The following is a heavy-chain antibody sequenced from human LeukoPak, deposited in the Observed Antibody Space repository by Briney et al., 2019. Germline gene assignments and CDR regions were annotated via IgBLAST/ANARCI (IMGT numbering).Heavy chain of an antibody. J-gene: IGHJ4*02. CDR1: GGSISSYY. CDR2: IYYSGST. Sequence: PSETLSLTCTVSGGSISSYYWSWIRQPPGKGLEWIGYIYYSGSTNYNPSLKSRVTISVDTSKNQFSLKLSSVTAADTAVYYCARVGESAAGEIPYWGQGTLVTVSS. D-gene: IGHD6-13*01. CDR3: ARVGESAAGEIPY. V-gene: IGHV4-59*01.